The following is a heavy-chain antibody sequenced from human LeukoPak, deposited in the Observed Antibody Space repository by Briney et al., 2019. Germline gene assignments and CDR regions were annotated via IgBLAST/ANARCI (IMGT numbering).Heavy chain of an antibody. D-gene: IGHD3-22*01. Sequence: PGGSLRLSCAASGFTFSSQWMSWVRQAPGKGLEWVANVNQGGTGKYYVDSVKGRFTISRDNAKNSLYLQMNSLRAEDTAVYYCARDLYRIVVVPHYFDYWGQGTLVTVSS. CDR3: ARDLYRIVVVPHYFDY. CDR1: GFTFSSQW. CDR2: VNQGGTGK. J-gene: IGHJ4*02. V-gene: IGHV3-7*01.